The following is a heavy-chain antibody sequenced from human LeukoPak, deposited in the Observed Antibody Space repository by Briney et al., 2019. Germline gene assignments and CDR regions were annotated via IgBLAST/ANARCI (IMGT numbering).Heavy chain of an antibody. Sequence: ASVKVSCQASGYTFTSYDINWVRQATGQGLGWMGWMNPNSGNTGYAQKFQGRVTITRNTSISTAYMELNSLRSEDTAVYYCARGRATVTTHWFDPWGQGTVVTVSS. CDR1: GYTFTSYD. J-gene: IGHJ5*02. D-gene: IGHD4-11*01. CDR2: MNPNSGNT. CDR3: ARGRATVTTHWFDP. V-gene: IGHV1-8*03.